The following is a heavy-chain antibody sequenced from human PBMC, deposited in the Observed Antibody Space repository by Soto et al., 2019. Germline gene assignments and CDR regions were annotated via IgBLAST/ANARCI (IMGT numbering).Heavy chain of an antibody. CDR1: GGTFSSYT. V-gene: IGHV1-69*12. D-gene: IGHD5-12*01. CDR2: IIPIFGTA. CDR3: MRANHRWLQLWYFDL. Sequence: QVQLVQSGAEVKKPGSSVTVSCKASGGTFSSYTISWVRQAPGQGLEWMGGIIPIFGTANNAQKFQGRVTITADESSSTAYMELSSLRSEDTAVYYCMRANHRWLQLWYFDLWGRGRLVTVSS. J-gene: IGHJ2*01.